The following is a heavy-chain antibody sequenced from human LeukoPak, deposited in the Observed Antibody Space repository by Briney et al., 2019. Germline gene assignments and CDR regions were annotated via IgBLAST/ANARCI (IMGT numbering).Heavy chain of an antibody. CDR1: GYRFTTYW. D-gene: IGHD3-10*01. CDR2: FYPGDSDT. CDR3: ATHGFGEYYYGMDV. V-gene: IGHV5-51*01. Sequence: GESLKISCQSSGYRFTTYWIAWVRQMPGKGLESMGIFYPGDSDTRYSPSFQGQVTISADKSISTAYLQWSSLKASDTAMYYCATHGFGEYYYGMDVWGQGTTVTVSS. J-gene: IGHJ6*02.